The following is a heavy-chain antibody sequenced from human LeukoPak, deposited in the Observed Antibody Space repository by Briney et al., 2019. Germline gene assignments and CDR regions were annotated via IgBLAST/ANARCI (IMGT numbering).Heavy chain of an antibody. CDR1: GGSISSSSYY. J-gene: IGHJ5*02. Sequence: SETLSLTCTVSGGSISSSSYYWGWIRQPPGKGLEWIGIIYYSGSTYYNPSLKSRLTMSVDTSKNQFSLKLSSVTATDTAVYYCARRGYCSSTSCYEYWFDPWGQGTLVTVSS. V-gene: IGHV4-39*01. CDR3: ARRGYCSSTSCYEYWFDP. D-gene: IGHD2-2*01. CDR2: IYYSGST.